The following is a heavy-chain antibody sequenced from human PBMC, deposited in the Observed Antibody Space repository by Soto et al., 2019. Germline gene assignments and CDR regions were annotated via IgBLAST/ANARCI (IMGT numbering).Heavy chain of an antibody. CDR3: AREGVLPGPDFDY. Sequence: PGGSLRLSCTASGFTFSDHYIDWVRQAPGKGLEWVGRTRDKANSYTADYAASVKGRFTISRDDSKNSLYLQINSLKAEDTAVYYCAREGVLPGPDFDYWGQGTLVTVSS. J-gene: IGHJ4*02. D-gene: IGHD3-16*01. CDR2: TRDKANSYTA. CDR1: GFTFSDHY. V-gene: IGHV3-72*01.